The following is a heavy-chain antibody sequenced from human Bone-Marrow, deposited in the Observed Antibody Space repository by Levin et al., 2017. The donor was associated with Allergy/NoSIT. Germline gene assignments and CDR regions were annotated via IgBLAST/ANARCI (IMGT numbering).Heavy chain of an antibody. CDR3: AREPAAAGTLRQYGFDAKHDY. V-gene: IGHV3-66*01. CDR2: IYSGGDT. D-gene: IGHD6-13*01. Sequence: QTGGSLRLSCAASGFSVSSNYVRWVRQAPGKGLEWVSVIYSGGDTYYADSVKGRFTLSRDSSKNMVYLQMNSLRSEDTAIYYCAREPAAAGTLRQYGFDAKHDYWGQGTVVTVSS. J-gene: IGHJ4*02. CDR1: GFSVSSNY.